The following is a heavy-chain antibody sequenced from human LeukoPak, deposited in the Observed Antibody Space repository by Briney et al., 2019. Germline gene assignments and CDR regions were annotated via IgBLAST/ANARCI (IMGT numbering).Heavy chain of an antibody. V-gene: IGHV3-23*01. D-gene: IGHD2-2*01. Sequence: PGGSLRLSCAASGFTFSSYAMSWVRQAPGKGLEWVSAISGSGGSTYYADSVKGRFTISRDNSKNTLYLQMNSLRAEDTAVYCCAKADRLVPAAAIFDYWGQGTLVTVSS. J-gene: IGHJ4*02. CDR3: AKADRLVPAAAIFDY. CDR2: ISGSGGST. CDR1: GFTFSSYA.